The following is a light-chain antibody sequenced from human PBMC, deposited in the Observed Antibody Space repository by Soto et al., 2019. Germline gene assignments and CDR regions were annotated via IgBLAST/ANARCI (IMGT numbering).Light chain of an antibody. CDR1: QSISSW. CDR3: PQYNSYSRT. CDR2: KAS. V-gene: IGKV1-5*03. J-gene: IGKJ1*01. Sequence: IQMTQSPSSLSASIGDIVTITCRASQSISSWXAGHQQKPGKAPKLLIYKASSLESGVPSRFSGSGSGTEFTLTITSLQPDDFATYYCPQYNSYSRTFGKGTKVDIK.